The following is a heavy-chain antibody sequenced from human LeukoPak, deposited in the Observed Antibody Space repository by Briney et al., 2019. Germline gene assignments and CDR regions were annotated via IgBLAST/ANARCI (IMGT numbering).Heavy chain of an antibody. CDR3: ARGGGGSLYYYYYYMDV. J-gene: IGHJ6*03. Sequence: PGGSLRLSCAASGFTFSSYGMHWVRQAPGKGLEWVAVISYDESNKYYADSVKGRFTISRDNSNNTLFLQMDSLRAEDTAVYYCARGGGGSLYYYYYYMDVWGKGTTVTVSS. D-gene: IGHD2-15*01. CDR1: GFTFSSYG. CDR2: ISYDESNK. V-gene: IGHV3-30*03.